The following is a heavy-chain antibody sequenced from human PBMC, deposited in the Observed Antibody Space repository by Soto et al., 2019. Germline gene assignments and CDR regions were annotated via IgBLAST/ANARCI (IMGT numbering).Heavy chain of an antibody. CDR2: MNPGTGET. V-gene: IGHV1-8*01. CDR1: GYTFTNNG. J-gene: IGHJ4*02. CDR3: TRAGDSRAWISN. D-gene: IGHD7-27*01. Sequence: QVQLVQSGAEVKKPGASVKVSCKASGYTFTNNGINWVRQAAGQGLEWMGWMNPGTGETGYTGKFQGRLAMTRDTSITTAYMELTSLTSEDTAVYYCTRAGDSRAWISNWGQGTLVTVSS.